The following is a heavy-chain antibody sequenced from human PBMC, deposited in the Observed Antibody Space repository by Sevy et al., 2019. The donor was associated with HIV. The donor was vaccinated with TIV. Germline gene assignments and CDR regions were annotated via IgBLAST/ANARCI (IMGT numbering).Heavy chain of an antibody. CDR2: IWYDGRNK. J-gene: IGHJ3*01. D-gene: IGHD3-10*01. CDR1: GFTFKSYG. V-gene: IGHV3-30*02. CDR3: AKGLGMVQGALLSDDV. Sequence: GGSLRLSCAASGFTFKSYGMNWVRQAPGKGLEWVAVIWYDGRNKYYADSVKGRFTISRDNSKNTVYLHLNRLRPDDTAVYYCAKGLGMVQGALLSDDVWGQGTMVTVSS.